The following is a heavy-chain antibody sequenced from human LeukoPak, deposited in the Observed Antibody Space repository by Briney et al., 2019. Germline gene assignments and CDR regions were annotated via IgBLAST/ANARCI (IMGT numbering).Heavy chain of an antibody. J-gene: IGHJ4*02. V-gene: IGHV3-11*01. CDR3: ARTARLYDY. D-gene: IGHD4/OR15-4a*01. Sequence: PGGSLRLSCAVSGFSFSDSYMSWVRQAPERGLECISYISGSGSDINYADSVKGRFTISRDNAKNSVYLQMNSLRVEDTAIYYCARTARLYDYWGQGTQVTVSS. CDR2: ISGSGSDI. CDR1: GFSFSDSY.